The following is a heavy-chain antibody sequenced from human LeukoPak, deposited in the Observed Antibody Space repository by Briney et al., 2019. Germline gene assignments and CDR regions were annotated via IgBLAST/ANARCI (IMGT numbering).Heavy chain of an antibody. J-gene: IGHJ4*02. CDR1: GGSISSYY. CDR3: ARDSAAAGTSFDY. V-gene: IGHV4-4*07. D-gene: IGHD6-13*01. Sequence: SETLSLTCTVSGGSISSYYWGWIRQPAGKGLEWIGRIYTSGRTNYNPSLKSRVTISVDTSKNQFSLKLSSVTAADTAVYYCARDSAAAGTSFDYWGQGTLVTVSS. CDR2: IYTSGRT.